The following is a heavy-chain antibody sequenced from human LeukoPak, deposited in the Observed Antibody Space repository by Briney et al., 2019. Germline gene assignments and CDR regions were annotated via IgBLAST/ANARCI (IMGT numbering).Heavy chain of an antibody. CDR3: AKDGSGSLKTNYFDY. J-gene: IGHJ4*02. Sequence: RPGGSLRLSCAASGFTFSSYGMHWVRRAPGKGLEWVAVISYDGSNKYYADSVKGRFTISRDNSKNTLYLQMNSLRAEDTAVYYCAKDGSGSLKTNYFDYWGQGTLVTVSS. CDR2: ISYDGSNK. CDR1: GFTFSSYG. V-gene: IGHV3-30*18. D-gene: IGHD3-10*01.